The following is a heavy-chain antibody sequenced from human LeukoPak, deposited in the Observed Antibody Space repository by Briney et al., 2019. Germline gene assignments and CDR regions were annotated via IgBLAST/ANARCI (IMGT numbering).Heavy chain of an antibody. V-gene: IGHV4-61*01. CDR1: GGSVSSGFHY. Sequence: PSETLSLTCTVSGGSVSSGFHYWNWIRQPPGKGLEWIGYIYYRGSTDYNPSLKSRVTMSVDTSKNQFSLKLRSVTAADTAVYYCARDSHFCSGISCDLGWFDPWGQGTLVTVSS. CDR2: IYYRGST. CDR3: ARDSHFCSGISCDLGWFDP. D-gene: IGHD2-2*01. J-gene: IGHJ5*02.